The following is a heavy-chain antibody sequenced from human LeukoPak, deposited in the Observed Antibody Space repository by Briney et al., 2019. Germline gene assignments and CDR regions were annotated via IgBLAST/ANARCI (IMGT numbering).Heavy chain of an antibody. CDR1: GFTFEEYA. J-gene: IGHJ3*02. CDR3: AKATCSGGNCYSSAFDM. V-gene: IGHV3-9*03. Sequence: GGSLRLSCAASGFTFEEYAMHWVRQAPGKGLEWVSGISWNSGNIGYADSVKGRFTISRDNAKNSLYLQMNSLRAEDMALYYCAKATCSGGNCYSSAFDMWGQGTMATASS. CDR2: ISWNSGNI. D-gene: IGHD2-15*01.